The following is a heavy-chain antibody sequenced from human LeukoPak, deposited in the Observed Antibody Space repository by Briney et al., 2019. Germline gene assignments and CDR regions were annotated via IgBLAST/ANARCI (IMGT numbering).Heavy chain of an antibody. CDR3: ARHKCSSATCQMRFAFDV. D-gene: IGHD2-2*01. J-gene: IGHJ3*01. CDR1: GGSLSGYY. Sequence: SETLSLTCTVYGGSLSGYYWSWIRQPPGKGLEWVGEINYSGSTNYKSSLKSRVTISVDTSKNQFSLKLNSATAADTALYYCARHKCSSATCQMRFAFDVWGQGTMVAVSS. CDR2: INYSGST. V-gene: IGHV4-34*01.